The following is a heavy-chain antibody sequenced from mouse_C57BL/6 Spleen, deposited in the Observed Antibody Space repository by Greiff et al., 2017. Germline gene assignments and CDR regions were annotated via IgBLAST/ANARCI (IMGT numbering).Heavy chain of an antibody. CDR2: IDPSDSYT. J-gene: IGHJ1*03. Sequence: QVQLQQPGAELVMPGASVKLSCKASGYTFTSYWMHWVKQRPGQGLEWIGEIDPSDSYTNYNQKFKGKSTLTVDKSSSTAYMQLSSLTSEDSAVYYCARNNYGSSHWYFDFWGTGTTVTVSS. CDR1: GYTFTSYW. V-gene: IGHV1-69*01. D-gene: IGHD1-1*01. CDR3: ARNNYGSSHWYFDF.